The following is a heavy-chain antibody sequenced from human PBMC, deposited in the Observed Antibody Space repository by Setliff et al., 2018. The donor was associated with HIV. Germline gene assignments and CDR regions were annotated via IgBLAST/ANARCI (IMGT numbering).Heavy chain of an antibody. CDR2: INHSGNT. J-gene: IGHJ4*02. Sequence: ETLSLTCAFHGGSFSGYYWMWIRQSPGEGLEWIGEINHSGNTNYNPSLKSRVTMSGDTSENQFSLNLTSVTAADTAVYFCARGLGRGSGTYYNPPGYWGPGTLVTVSS. CDR1: GGSFSGYY. V-gene: IGHV4-34*01. D-gene: IGHD3-10*01. CDR3: ARGLGRGSGTYYNPPGY.